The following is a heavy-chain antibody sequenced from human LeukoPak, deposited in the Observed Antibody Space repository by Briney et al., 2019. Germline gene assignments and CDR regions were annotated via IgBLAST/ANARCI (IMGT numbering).Heavy chain of an antibody. V-gene: IGHV4-39*01. CDR2: IYYSGST. J-gene: IGHJ4*02. D-gene: IGHD3-16*01. Sequence: SETLSLTCTVSGGSISSSSYYWGWIRQPPGKGLEWIASIYYSGSTYYNPSLKSRVTISVDTSKNQFSLKLSSVTAADTAVYYCARTNYDYVWGSSPVDYWGQGTLVTVSS. CDR1: GGSISSSSYY. CDR3: ARTNYDYVWGSSPVDY.